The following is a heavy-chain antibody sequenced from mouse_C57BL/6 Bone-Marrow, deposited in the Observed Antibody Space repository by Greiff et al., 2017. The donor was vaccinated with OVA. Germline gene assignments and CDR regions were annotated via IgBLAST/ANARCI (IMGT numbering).Heavy chain of an antibody. CDR3: AKKGYYAHYYAMDY. CDR2: IWRGGST. Sequence: VHLVESGPGLVQPSQSLSITCTVSGFSLTSYGVHWVRQSPGKGLEWLGVIWRGGSTDYNAAFMSRLSITKDNSKSQVFFKMNSLQADDTAIYYCAKKGYYAHYYAMDYWGQGTSVTVSS. J-gene: IGHJ4*01. D-gene: IGHD2-1*01. V-gene: IGHV2-5*01. CDR1: GFSLTSYG.